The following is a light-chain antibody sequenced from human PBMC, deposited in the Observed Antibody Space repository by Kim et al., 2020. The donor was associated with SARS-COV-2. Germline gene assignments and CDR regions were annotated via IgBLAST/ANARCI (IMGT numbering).Light chain of an antibody. V-gene: IGLV2-23*02. CDR1: LSDVGTFSL. CDR3: CSFTMSVTWV. Sequence: QSITNSCSGTLSDVGTFSLNSWYQQQPGKAPRLIMFDIYHRPSGISGRFSGSKSGNTASLTISNLHPDDEADYFCCSFTMSVTWVFGGGTQLTVL. J-gene: IGLJ3*02. CDR2: DIY.